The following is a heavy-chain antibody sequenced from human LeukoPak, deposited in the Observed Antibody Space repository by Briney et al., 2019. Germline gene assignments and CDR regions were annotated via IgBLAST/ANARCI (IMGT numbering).Heavy chain of an antibody. CDR2: IYASGSN. Sequence: SGTLSLTCTVSGGSVSNYFWSWIRQPAGKGLEWIGHIYASGSNDYNPSLKSRVTMSLDMAKNQFSLRLTSVTAADTAVYFCARMVPAGTHNYWGQGLLVTVSS. D-gene: IGHD2-2*01. CDR1: GGSVSNYF. J-gene: IGHJ4*02. V-gene: IGHV4-4*07. CDR3: ARMVPAGTHNY.